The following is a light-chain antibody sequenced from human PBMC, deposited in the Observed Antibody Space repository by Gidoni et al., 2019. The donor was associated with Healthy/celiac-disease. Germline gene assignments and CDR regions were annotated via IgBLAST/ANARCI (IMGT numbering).Light chain of an antibody. Sequence: DIVMPPPPDSLDLSLGEMATINCKSSQSVLYSSNNKNYLAWYQQKPGQPPKLLIYWASTRESGVPDRFSGSGSGTDCTLTISSLQAEDVAVYYCQQDYSTPSVTFXPXTKVDIK. V-gene: IGKV4-1*01. CDR2: WAS. CDR3: QQDYSTPSVT. J-gene: IGKJ3*01. CDR1: QSVLYSSNNKNY.